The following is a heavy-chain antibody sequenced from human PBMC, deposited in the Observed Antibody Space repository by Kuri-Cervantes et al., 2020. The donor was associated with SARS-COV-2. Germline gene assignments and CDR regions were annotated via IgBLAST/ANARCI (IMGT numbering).Heavy chain of an antibody. Sequence: GSLRLSCAASGFTFSSYAMHWVRQAPGKGLEWVTVISYDGNNKYYADSVKGRFTISRDNSKNTLYLQMNSLRAADTAVYYCAKLIWGSYYYYMDVWGKGTTVTVSS. J-gene: IGHJ6*03. CDR2: ISYDGNNK. CDR1: GFTFSSYA. D-gene: IGHD7-27*01. CDR3: AKLIWGSYYYYMDV. V-gene: IGHV3-30-3*02.